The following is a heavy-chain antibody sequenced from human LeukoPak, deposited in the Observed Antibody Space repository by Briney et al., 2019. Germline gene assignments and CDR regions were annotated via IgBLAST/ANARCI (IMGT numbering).Heavy chain of an antibody. V-gene: IGHV1-2*02. CDR2: INPHTGGT. J-gene: IGHJ4*02. Sequence: GASVKVSCKASGYTFTGYYMHWVRQAPGQGLEWRGWINPHTGGTNYAQKFQGRVTMTRDTSISTAYMELSRLTSDDTAVYYCGRVVGGNYYGSETDDYWGQGTLVTVSS. CDR3: GRVVGGNYYGSETDDY. CDR1: GYTFTGYY. D-gene: IGHD3-10*01.